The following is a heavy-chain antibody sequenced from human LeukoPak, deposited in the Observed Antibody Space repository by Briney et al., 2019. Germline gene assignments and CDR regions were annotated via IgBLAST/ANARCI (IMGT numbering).Heavy chain of an antibody. CDR1: GGSISSSSYY. CDR2: INYSGST. Sequence: SETLSLTCTVSGGSISSSSYYWAWIRQPPGKGLEWIGSINYSGSTYYKASLKSRVTIFVDTSKNQFSLKLISVTAADTAVYYCARQGTMTRGGYWLDPWGQGTLVTVSS. D-gene: IGHD3-10*01. CDR3: ARQGTMTRGGYWLDP. J-gene: IGHJ5*02. V-gene: IGHV4-39*01.